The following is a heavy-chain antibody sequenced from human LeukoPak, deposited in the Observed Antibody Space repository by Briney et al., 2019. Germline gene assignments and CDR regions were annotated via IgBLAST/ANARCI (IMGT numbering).Heavy chain of an antibody. J-gene: IGHJ5*02. CDR1: GGSISSGGYY. Sequence: SETLSLTCTVSGGSISSGGYYWSWIRQHPGKGLEWIGYIYYSGSTYYNPSLKSRVTISVDTSKNQFSLKLSSVTAADTAVYYCARDVMYYYDSGVSGFGPWGQGTLVTVSS. D-gene: IGHD3-22*01. CDR2: IYYSGST. CDR3: ARDVMYYYDSGVSGFGP. V-gene: IGHV4-31*03.